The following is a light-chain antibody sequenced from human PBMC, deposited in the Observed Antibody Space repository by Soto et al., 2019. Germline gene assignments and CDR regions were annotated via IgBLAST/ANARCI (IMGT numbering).Light chain of an antibody. V-gene: IGKV3-15*01. CDR1: QSVSSN. Sequence: EIVMTQSPATLSVSPGERATLSCRASQSVSSNLAWYQQKPGQAPRLLIYGASTRATGIPARFSGSGSGTEFTLTISSLQSEDFAVYYCQQYNTWPPYPFVQGTKV. CDR3: QQYNTWPPYP. J-gene: IGKJ2*01. CDR2: GAS.